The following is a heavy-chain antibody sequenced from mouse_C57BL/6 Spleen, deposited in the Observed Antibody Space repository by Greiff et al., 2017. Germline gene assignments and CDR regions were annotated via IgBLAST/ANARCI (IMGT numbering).Heavy chain of an antibody. D-gene: IGHD2-2*01. CDR3: ARNGYDGFDY. CDR2: IYPSDSET. Sequence: QVQLQQPGAELVRPGSSVKLSCKASGYTFTSYWMDWVKQRPGQGLEWIGNIYPSDSETHYNQKFKDKATLTVDKSSSTAYMQLSSLTSEDSAVYYCARNGYDGFDYWGQGTTLTVSS. V-gene: IGHV1-61*01. J-gene: IGHJ2*01. CDR1: GYTFTSYW.